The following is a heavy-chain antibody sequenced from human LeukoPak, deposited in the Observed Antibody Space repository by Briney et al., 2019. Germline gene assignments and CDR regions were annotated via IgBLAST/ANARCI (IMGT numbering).Heavy chain of an antibody. V-gene: IGHV4-59*01. CDR2: IYYSGST. CDR3: ARALYGSGSFPGLRYYYYYMDV. CDR1: GGSISSYY. J-gene: IGHJ6*03. D-gene: IGHD3-10*01. Sequence: RTSETLSLTCTVSGGSISSYYWSWIRQPPGKGLEWIGYIYYSGSTNYNPSLKSRVTISVDTSKNQFSLKLSSVTAADTAVYYCARALYGSGSFPGLRYYYYYMDVWGKGTTVTVSS.